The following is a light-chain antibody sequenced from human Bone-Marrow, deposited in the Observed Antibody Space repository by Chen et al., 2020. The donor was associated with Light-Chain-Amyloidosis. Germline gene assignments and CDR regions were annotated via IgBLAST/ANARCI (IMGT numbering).Light chain of an antibody. J-gene: IGLJ1*01. CDR3: SSYTITNTLV. CDR1: SSDVGGDNH. CDR2: EVT. Sequence: QSALPQPPSVSGSPGQSITISCTGTSSDVGGDNHVSWYHQHPDKAPKLMIYEVTNRPSWVPDRFSGSKSDNTASLTISGLQTEDEADYFCSSYTITNTLVFGSGTRVTVL. V-gene: IGLV2-14*01.